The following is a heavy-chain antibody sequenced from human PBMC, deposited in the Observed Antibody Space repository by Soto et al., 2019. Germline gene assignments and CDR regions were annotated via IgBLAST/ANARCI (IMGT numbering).Heavy chain of an antibody. V-gene: IGHV4-4*02. D-gene: IGHD1-26*01. CDR1: GASISSTSSGDW. CDR2: IHHSGNS. CDR3: AKMVGATLVDY. Sequence: QVQLQESGPGLVKPSGTLSLTCTFSGASISSTSSGDWWSWVRQPPGKGLEWIGEIHHSGNSNYKPSLKSRVTRSVEKSKNQFSLRLTSVTAADTAVYYCAKMVGATLVDYWGQGTLVNVSS. J-gene: IGHJ4*02.